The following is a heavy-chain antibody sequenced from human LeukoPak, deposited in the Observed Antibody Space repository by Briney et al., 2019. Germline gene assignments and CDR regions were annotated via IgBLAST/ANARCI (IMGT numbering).Heavy chain of an antibody. CDR1: GFSFSAYA. D-gene: IGHD3-9*01. V-gene: IGHV3-23*01. CDR2: ISNSGDGT. J-gene: IGHJ4*02. CDR3: ASTGRYLDWLFPFDY. Sequence: GGYLRLSCAASGFSFSAYAMNWVRQAPGKGLEWVSGISNSGDGTYYADSVKGRFTISRDNSKNTLYLQMHSLRAEGTAVYYCASTGRYLDWLFPFDYWGQGTLVTVSS.